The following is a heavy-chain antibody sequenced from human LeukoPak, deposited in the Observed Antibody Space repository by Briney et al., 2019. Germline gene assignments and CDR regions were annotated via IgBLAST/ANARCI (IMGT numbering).Heavy chain of an antibody. J-gene: IGHJ6*03. CDR3: ARVRCSGGSCPYYYYYYYMDV. CDR2: IHYSGST. D-gene: IGHD2-15*01. Sequence: PSETLSLTCTVSGGSISSSSYYWAWIRQPPGKGLEWIGSIHYSGSTYYNPSLQSRVSISIDTSKNQFSLKLRFVTAADTAVYYCARVRCSGGSCPYYYYYYYMDVWGKGTTVTVSS. V-gene: IGHV4-39*07. CDR1: GGSISSSSYY.